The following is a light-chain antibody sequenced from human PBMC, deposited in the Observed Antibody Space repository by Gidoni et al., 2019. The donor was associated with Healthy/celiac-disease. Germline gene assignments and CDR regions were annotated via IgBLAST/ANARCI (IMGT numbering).Light chain of an antibody. CDR2: DAS. CDR3: QQLRGT. CDR1: QSVSSY. V-gene: IGKV3-11*01. Sequence: EIVLTQSPASLSLSPGERATLSCRASQSVSSYLAWYQQKPGQAPRLLIYDASNRATGIPARFRGSGSGTDFTLTISSLEPEDFAVYYCQQLRGTFGGXTKVEIK. J-gene: IGKJ4*01.